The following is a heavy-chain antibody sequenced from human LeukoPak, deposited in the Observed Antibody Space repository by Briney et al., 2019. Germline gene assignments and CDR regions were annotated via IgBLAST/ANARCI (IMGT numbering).Heavy chain of an antibody. D-gene: IGHD6-19*01. CDR3: ARVRSPQWLVGGDYFDY. CDR2: INPSGGST. V-gene: IGHV1-46*03. CDR1: GYTFTSCY. J-gene: IGHJ4*02. Sequence: ASVKVSCKASGYTFTSCYMHWVRQAPGQGLEWMGIINPSGGSTSYAQKFQGRVTMTRDTSTSTVYMELSSLRSEDTAVYYCARVRSPQWLVGGDYFDYRGQGTLVTVSS.